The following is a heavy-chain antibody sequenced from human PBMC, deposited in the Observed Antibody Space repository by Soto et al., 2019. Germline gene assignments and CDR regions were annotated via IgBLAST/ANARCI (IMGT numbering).Heavy chain of an antibody. CDR3: AKKGLGSLTTYCGGDCHYAFDI. Sequence: EVQLLESGGGLVQPGGSLRLSCAASGFTFSSYAMSWVRQAPGKGLEWVSTISGGGDGTYYADSVKGRFTISRDNSRNTVYLQMNSLRAEDTAVYYCAKKGLGSLTTYCGGDCHYAFDIWGQGTMVTVSS. J-gene: IGHJ3*02. CDR2: ISGGGDGT. CDR1: GFTFSSYA. D-gene: IGHD2-21*02. V-gene: IGHV3-23*01.